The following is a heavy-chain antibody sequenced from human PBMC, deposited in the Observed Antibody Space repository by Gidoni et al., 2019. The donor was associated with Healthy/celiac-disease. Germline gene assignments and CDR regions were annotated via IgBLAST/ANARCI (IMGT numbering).Heavy chain of an antibody. CDR1: GFTFSSYG. CDR3: AKEGSEMVVTLNLDY. Sequence: QVQLVESGGGVVQPGRSLSLSCAASGFTFSSYGMHWVRQAPGKGLEWVAVISYDGSNKYYADSVKGRFTISRDNSKNTLYLQMNSLRAEDTAVYYCAKEGSEMVVTLNLDYWGQGTLVTVSS. D-gene: IGHD2-21*02. J-gene: IGHJ4*02. V-gene: IGHV3-30*18. CDR2: ISYDGSNK.